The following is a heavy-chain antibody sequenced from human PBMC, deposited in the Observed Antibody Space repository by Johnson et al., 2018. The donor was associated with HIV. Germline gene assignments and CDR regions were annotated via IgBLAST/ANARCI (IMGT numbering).Heavy chain of an antibody. CDR1: GFTFSNYG. CDR2: IKSKTDGGTT. CDR3: AKDQGYSSSWGGFDI. V-gene: IGHV3-15*01. Sequence: VQLVESGGGVVQPGGSLRLSCAASGFTFSNYGMHWVRQAPGRGLEWVGRIKSKTDGGTTDYAAPVKGRFPISSDDSKNTLYLEMNSLRAEDTAVYYCAKDQGYSSSWGGFDIWGQGTMVTVSS. D-gene: IGHD6-13*01. J-gene: IGHJ3*02.